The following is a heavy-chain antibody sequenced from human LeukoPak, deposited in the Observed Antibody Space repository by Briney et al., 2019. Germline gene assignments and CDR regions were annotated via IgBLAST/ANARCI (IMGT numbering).Heavy chain of an antibody. D-gene: IGHD2-15*01. CDR1: GGSISSYY. CDR2: IYNSGST. Sequence: SETLSLTCTVSGGSISSYYWSWIRQPPGKGLEGIGYIYNSGSTNYNPSLNSRVTISVDTSKNQFSLKVRSVTAADTAVYYCARGYCSGGSCYSSPSDWGQGTQVTVSS. J-gene: IGHJ4*02. CDR3: ARGYCSGGSCYSSPSD. V-gene: IGHV4-59*01.